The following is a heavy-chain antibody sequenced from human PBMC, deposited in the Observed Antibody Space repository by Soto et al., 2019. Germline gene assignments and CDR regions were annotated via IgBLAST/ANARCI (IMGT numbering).Heavy chain of an antibody. CDR3: ARGLATLPVFAFDI. CDR2: VYWNDDK. CDR1: GISLSTSGVG. D-gene: IGHD1-1*01. Sequence: SGPTVVNPTQTLTLTCTLSGISLSTSGVGLGWIRQTPGKALEWLALVYWNDDKHYSPSLKSRLTITKDTSKNQAILTMTNMDPVETATYFCARGLATLPVFAFDIWGQGTVVT. J-gene: IGHJ3*02. V-gene: IGHV2-5*01.